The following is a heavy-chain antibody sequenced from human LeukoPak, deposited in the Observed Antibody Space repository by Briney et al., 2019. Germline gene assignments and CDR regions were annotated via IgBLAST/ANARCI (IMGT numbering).Heavy chain of an antibody. CDR3: ARHLTAMAAAIDY. CDR1: GYSLTSYW. D-gene: IGHD5-18*01. J-gene: IGHJ4*02. Sequence: GESLKISCKGSGYSLTSYWIGWVRQMPGKGLEWMGIIYPGDSDTRYSPSFQGQVTISADKSISTAYLQWSSLKASDTAMYYCARHLTAMAAAIDYWGQGTLVTVSS. V-gene: IGHV5-51*01. CDR2: IYPGDSDT.